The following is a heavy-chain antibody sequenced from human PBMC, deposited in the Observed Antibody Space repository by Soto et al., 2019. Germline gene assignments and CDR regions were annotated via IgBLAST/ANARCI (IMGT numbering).Heavy chain of an antibody. J-gene: IGHJ4*02. CDR2: INAGNGNT. V-gene: IGHV1-3*01. Sequence: ASVKVSCNASGHTFTSYAMHWVRQAPGQRLEWMGWINAGNGNTKYSQKFQGRVTTTRDTSASTAYMELSSLRSEDTAVYYCAKVSIVVATTPRFDYWGQGTLVTVSS. D-gene: IGHD1-26*01. CDR3: AKVSIVVATTPRFDY. CDR1: GHTFTSYA.